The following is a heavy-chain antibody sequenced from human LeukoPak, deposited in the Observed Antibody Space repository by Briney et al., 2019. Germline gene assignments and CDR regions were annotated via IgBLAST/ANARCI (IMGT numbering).Heavy chain of an antibody. CDR3: ARVGITMIVGNYMDV. D-gene: IGHD3-22*01. CDR2: INPNSGGT. J-gene: IGHJ6*03. Sequence: ASVKVSCKASGYTFTGYYMHWVRQAPGQGLEWMGWINPNSGGTNYAQKLQGRVTMTTDTSTSTAYMELSSLRSEDTAVYYCARVGITMIVGNYMDVWGKGTTVTVSS. V-gene: IGHV1-2*02. CDR1: GYTFTGYY.